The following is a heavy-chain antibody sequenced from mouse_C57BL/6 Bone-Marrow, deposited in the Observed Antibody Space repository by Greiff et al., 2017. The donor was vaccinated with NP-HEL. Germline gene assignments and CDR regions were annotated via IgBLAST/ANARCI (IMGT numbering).Heavy chain of an antibody. CDR2: ISNLAYSI. J-gene: IGHJ3*01. V-gene: IGHV5-15*01. Sequence: EVKLMESGGGLVQPGGSLKLSCAASGFTFSDYGMAWVRQAPRKGPEWVAFISNLAYSIYYADTVTGRFTISRENAKNTLYLEMSSLRSEDTAMYYCARPGSSWFAYWGQGTLVTVSA. CDR3: ARPGSSWFAY. D-gene: IGHD1-1*01. CDR1: GFTFSDYG.